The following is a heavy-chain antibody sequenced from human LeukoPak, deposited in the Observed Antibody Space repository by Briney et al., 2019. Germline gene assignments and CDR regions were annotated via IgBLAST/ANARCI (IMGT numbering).Heavy chain of an antibody. D-gene: IGHD5-18*01. CDR1: GFTFSSYW. Sequence: GGSLRLSCAASGFTFSSYWMHRVRQAPGKGLEWVSGINWNGGSTGYADSVKGRFTISRDNAKNSLYLQMNSLRAEDTALYYCARTRGYSYGYCTHWGQGTLVTVSS. CDR3: ARTRGYSYGYCTH. CDR2: INWNGGST. V-gene: IGHV3-20*04. J-gene: IGHJ4*02.